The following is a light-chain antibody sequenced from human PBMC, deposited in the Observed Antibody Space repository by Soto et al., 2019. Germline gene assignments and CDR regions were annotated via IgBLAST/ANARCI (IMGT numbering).Light chain of an antibody. CDR1: QSVSSY. V-gene: IGKV3-11*01. CDR2: DAS. CDR3: QQRSTWPAGT. J-gene: IGKJ3*01. Sequence: EIVLTQSPATLSLSPGERATLSCRASQSVSSYLAWYQQKPGQAPRLLIYDASNRATGIPVRFSGSGSGTDFTLTISSLEPEDFAVYYCQQRSTWPAGTFGPGTKVDIK.